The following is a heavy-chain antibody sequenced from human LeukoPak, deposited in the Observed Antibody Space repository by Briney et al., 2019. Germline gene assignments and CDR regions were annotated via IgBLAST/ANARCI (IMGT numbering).Heavy chain of an antibody. V-gene: IGHV1-69*04. Sequence: GASVKVSCKASRGTFSSYAISWVRQPPGQGLEWMGRIIPILGIADYAQKFQGRVTITADKSTSTAYMELSSLRSEDTAVYYCASASGVQLWSNFDYWGQGTLVTVSS. CDR1: RGTFSSYA. CDR2: IIPILGIA. CDR3: ASASGVQLWSNFDY. D-gene: IGHD5-18*01. J-gene: IGHJ4*02.